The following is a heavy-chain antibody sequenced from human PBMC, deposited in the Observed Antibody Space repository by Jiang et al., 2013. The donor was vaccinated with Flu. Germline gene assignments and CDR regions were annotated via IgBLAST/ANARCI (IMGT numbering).Heavy chain of an antibody. CDR2: VYEGNS. Sequence: GSGLVKPSETLSLTCSVSGGSLSHLYWTWIRQPPGKALEWIGYVYEGNSNFSPSLKSRATISADTSKNQFSLNLTSVTAADTAVYYCARLRLSTSGAGADDWGQGTLVIVSS. D-gene: IGHD2-2*01. V-gene: IGHV4-59*01. CDR3: ARLRLSTSGAGADD. CDR1: GGSLSHLY. J-gene: IGHJ4*02.